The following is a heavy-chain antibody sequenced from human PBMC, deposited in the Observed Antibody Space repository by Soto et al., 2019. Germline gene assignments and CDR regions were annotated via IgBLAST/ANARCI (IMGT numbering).Heavy chain of an antibody. V-gene: IGHV3-11*01. CDR3: ATEDYGDAMSFVA. CDR2: ISTGGNII. CDR1: GLTFSDYY. J-gene: IGHJ5*02. D-gene: IGHD4-17*01. Sequence: QVQLEESGGGLVKPGGSLRLSCEVSGLTFSDYYMSWIRQAPGKGLEWISFISTGGNIIYYATSVEGRFPISRDNAQNSLFVQMTDLRADDTAMYYCATEDYGDAMSFVAWGQGTLVTVSS.